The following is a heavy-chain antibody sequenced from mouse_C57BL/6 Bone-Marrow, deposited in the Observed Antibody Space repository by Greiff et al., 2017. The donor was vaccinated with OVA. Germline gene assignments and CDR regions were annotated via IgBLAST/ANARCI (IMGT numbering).Heavy chain of an antibody. V-gene: IGHV5-9*01. Sequence: EVNLVESGGGLVKPGGSLKLSCAASGFTFSSYTMSWVRQTPEKRLEWVATISGGGGNTYYPDSVKGRFTISRDNAKNTLYLQMSSLRSEDTALYYCATPYAMDYWGQGTSVTVSS. J-gene: IGHJ4*01. CDR3: ATPYAMDY. CDR2: ISGGGGNT. CDR1: GFTFSSYT.